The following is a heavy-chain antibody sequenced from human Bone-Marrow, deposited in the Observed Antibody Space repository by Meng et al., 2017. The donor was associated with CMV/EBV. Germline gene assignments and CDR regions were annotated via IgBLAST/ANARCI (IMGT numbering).Heavy chain of an antibody. CDR1: RSTYHKYN. Sequence: SWKASRSTYHKYNKQWVRQAPRQGVEWVGIIRPRESGTSDAQKFRGRVTMTRDTSTNTVYMELSSLRSQDTAVFYCAREAPNWYFDLWGRGTLVTVSS. CDR2: IRPRESGT. J-gene: IGHJ2*01. D-gene: IGHD2-8*01. CDR3: AREAPNWYFDL. V-gene: IGHV1-46*02.